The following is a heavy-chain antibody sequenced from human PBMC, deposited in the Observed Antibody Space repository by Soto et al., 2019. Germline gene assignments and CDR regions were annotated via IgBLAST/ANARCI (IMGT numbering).Heavy chain of an antibody. CDR1: GGTFSSYA. Sequence: QVQLVQSGAEVKKPGSSVKVSCKASGGTFSSYAISWVRQAPGQGLEWMGGIIPIFGTANYAQKFQGRVTITADESTSTAYMELSSLRSEDTAVYYCARDPGEDYGDYLGVAFDIWGQGTMVTVSS. CDR3: ARDPGEDYGDYLGVAFDI. CDR2: IIPIFGTA. D-gene: IGHD4-17*01. V-gene: IGHV1-69*12. J-gene: IGHJ3*02.